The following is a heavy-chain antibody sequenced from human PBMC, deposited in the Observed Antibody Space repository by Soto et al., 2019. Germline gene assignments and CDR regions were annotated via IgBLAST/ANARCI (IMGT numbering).Heavy chain of an antibody. CDR2: LWYDGDDK. Sequence: QVLLVESGGGVAQPGTSLRLSCAASGFTIGSYGMHWVRQAPGKGLEWVAGLWYDGDDKYYGDSVKGRLTISRHNSRNTLYLQMNSLRAEDTAVYYCVRGPYYGLYYFDSWGQGTLITVSS. CDR1: GFTIGSYG. V-gene: IGHV3-33*01. D-gene: IGHD3-10*01. J-gene: IGHJ4*02. CDR3: VRGPYYGLYYFDS.